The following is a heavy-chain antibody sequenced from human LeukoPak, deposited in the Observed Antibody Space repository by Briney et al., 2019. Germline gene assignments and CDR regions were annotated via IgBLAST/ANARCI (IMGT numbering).Heavy chain of an antibody. V-gene: IGHV1-2*06. CDR1: GYTFTAYY. J-gene: IGHJ4*02. D-gene: IGHD6-19*01. CDR3: ARDSSSGWYYFDY. Sequence: GASVKVSCKASGYTFTAYYMHWVRQAPGQGREWMGRSNPNSGGTNYAQKIQGRVTMTRDKSISTAYMELSSLRSDDTAMYYCARDSSSGWYYFDYWGQGTLVTVSS. CDR2: SNPNSGGT.